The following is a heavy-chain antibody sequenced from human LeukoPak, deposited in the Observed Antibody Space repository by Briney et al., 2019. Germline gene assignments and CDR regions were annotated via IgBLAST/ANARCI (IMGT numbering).Heavy chain of an antibody. CDR1: GFTFSYYA. CDR3: AKSVLSGDYYHMDV. Sequence: QSGGSLRLSCAASGFTFSYYAMHWVRQAPGKGLEGVAVISYDGSNKYYADSVKGRFTISRDNSKNTLYLQMDSLRADDTAVYYCAKSVLSGDYYHMDVWGKGTTVTVSS. J-gene: IGHJ6*03. CDR2: ISYDGSNK. V-gene: IGHV3-30*04. D-gene: IGHD3-10*01.